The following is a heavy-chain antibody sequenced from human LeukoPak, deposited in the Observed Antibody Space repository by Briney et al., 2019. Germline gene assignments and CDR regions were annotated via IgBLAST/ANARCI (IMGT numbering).Heavy chain of an antibody. Sequence: GGSLRLSCAVSGVTVSTNHMSWVRQGPGKGLERVSIVYSGGSTYYADSVKGRFTIYRDNSKNTLYLQMNSLKAGDTAVYYCARDSGGLDYWGQGTLVTVSS. D-gene: IGHD4-23*01. CDR1: GVTVSTNH. J-gene: IGHJ4*02. CDR3: ARDSGGLDY. CDR2: VYSGGST. V-gene: IGHV3-66*01.